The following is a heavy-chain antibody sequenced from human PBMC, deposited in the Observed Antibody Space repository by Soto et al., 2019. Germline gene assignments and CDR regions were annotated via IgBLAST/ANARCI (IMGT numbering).Heavy chain of an antibody. CDR1: GFTVSSNY. Sequence: PGGSLRLSCAASGFTVSSNYMSWVRQAPEKEQEKDSVIYSEGSTYYADSVKSRITNSRDNYRNTLYLQMNSLKAEDTVVYYCARDRVESGYPEYFQHWGQGTLVTVSS. V-gene: IGHV3-53*01. CDR2: IYSEGST. D-gene: IGHD3-22*01. CDR3: ARDRVESGYPEYFQH. J-gene: IGHJ1*01.